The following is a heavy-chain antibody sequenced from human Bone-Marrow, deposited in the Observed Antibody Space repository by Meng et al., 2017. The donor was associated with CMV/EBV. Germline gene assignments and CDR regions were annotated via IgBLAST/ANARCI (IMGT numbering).Heavy chain of an antibody. J-gene: IGHJ6*02. CDR1: GYTFTSYD. V-gene: IGHV1-8*03. CDR2: MNPNSGNT. D-gene: IGHD3-10*01. CDR3: ARERETRRGHYYYAMDV. Sequence: ASVKVSCKASGYTFTSYDINWVRQATGQGLEWMGWMNPNSGNTGYAQKFQGRVTITRNTSISTAYMNLGRLRADDTAVYYCARERETRRGHYYYAMDVWGQGTTVTVSS.